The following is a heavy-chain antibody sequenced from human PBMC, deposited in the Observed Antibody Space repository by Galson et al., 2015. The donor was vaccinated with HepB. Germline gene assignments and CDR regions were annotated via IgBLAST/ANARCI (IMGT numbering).Heavy chain of an antibody. D-gene: IGHD3-22*01. CDR2: ISSSSSTI. Sequence: SLRLSCAASGFTFSSYSMNWVRQAPGKGLEWVSYISSSSSTIYYADSVKGRFTISRDNAKNSLYLQMNSLRAEDTAVYYCARDDGIAVITSLKPFDYWGQGTLVTVSS. CDR3: ARDDGIAVITSLKPFDY. V-gene: IGHV3-48*01. J-gene: IGHJ4*02. CDR1: GFTFSSYS.